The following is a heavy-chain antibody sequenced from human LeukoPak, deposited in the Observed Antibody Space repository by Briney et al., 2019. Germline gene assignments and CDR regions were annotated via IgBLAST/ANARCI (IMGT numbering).Heavy chain of an antibody. V-gene: IGHV4-61*08. CDR2: IYYSGST. J-gene: IGHJ5*02. D-gene: IGHD3-10*01. Sequence: SETLSLTCTVSGGSISSGGYYWSWIRQHPGKGLEWIGYIYYSGSTNYNPSLKSRVTISVDTSKNQFSLKLSSVTAADTAVYYCARLHMVRGANWFDPWGQGTLVTVSS. CDR1: GGSISSGGYY. CDR3: ARLHMVRGANWFDP.